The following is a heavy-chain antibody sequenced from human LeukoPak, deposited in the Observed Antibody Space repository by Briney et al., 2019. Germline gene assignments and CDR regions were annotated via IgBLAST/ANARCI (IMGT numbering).Heavy chain of an antibody. CDR2: ISSSSSTI. D-gene: IGHD3-10*01. CDR1: GFTFSSYS. CDR3: ASGTAFGEPTLDYGMDV. J-gene: IGHJ6*02. Sequence: GGSLRLSCAASGFTFSSYSMNWVRQAPGKGLEWVSYISSSSSTIYYADSVKGRFTNSRDNAKNSLYLQMNSLRAEDTAVYYCASGTAFGEPTLDYGMDVWGQGTTVTVSS. V-gene: IGHV3-48*04.